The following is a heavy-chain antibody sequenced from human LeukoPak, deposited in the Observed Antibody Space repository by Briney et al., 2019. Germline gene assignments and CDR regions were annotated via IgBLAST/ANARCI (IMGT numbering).Heavy chain of an antibody. D-gene: IGHD3-22*01. CDR2: INPIFGTA. CDR3: ASNNFQNGYCLEY. V-gene: IGHV1-69*13. Sequence: SLKVSCKASGGTFSSYAISWVRQAPGQGLEWMGRINPIFGTANYAQKFQGRVTITPDESTSAAYMEPSSLGSEDTAVYDWASNNFQNGYCLEY. CDR1: GGTFSSYA. J-gene: IGHJ1*01.